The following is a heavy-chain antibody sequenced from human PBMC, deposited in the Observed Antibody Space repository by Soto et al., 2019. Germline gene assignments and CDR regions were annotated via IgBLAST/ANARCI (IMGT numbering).Heavy chain of an antibody. CDR2: IYYSGST. CDR3: ARDGVDTAMVT. J-gene: IGHJ4*02. Sequence: SETLSLTCTVSGGSISSYYWSWIRQPPGKGLEWIGYIYYSGSTNYNPSLKSRVTISVDTSKNQFSLKLSSVTAADTAVYYCARDGVDTAMVTWGQGTLVTVSS. CDR1: GGSISSYY. V-gene: IGHV4-59*01. D-gene: IGHD5-18*01.